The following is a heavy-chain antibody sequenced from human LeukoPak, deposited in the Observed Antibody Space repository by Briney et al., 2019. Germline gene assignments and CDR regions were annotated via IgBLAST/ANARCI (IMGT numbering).Heavy chain of an antibody. J-gene: IGHJ6*02. CDR3: ARDWIPNYDILTNYYYYYGMDV. Sequence: EASVKVSCKASGYTFTSYGISWVRQAPGQGLEWMGWISAYNGNTNYAQKLQGRVTMTTDTSTSTAYMELRSLRSDDTAVYYCARDWIPNYDILTNYYYYYGMDVWGQGTTVTVSS. D-gene: IGHD3-9*01. CDR1: GYTFTSYG. V-gene: IGHV1-18*01. CDR2: ISAYNGNT.